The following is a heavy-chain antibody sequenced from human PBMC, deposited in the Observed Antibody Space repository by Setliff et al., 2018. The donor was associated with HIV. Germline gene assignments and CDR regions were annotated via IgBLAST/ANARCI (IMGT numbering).Heavy chain of an antibody. V-gene: IGHV1-18*01. Sequence: ASVTVSCKTSGYSFSSHGVSWVRQAPGQGLEWVGWISSYTGKTKYAQNVQGRVTLTTDTSTSTAYMELRSLRPDDTAVYYCAKDISASALYYYGMDVWGQGTTVTVSS. CDR2: ISSYTGKT. J-gene: IGHJ6*02. D-gene: IGHD6-13*01. CDR3: AKDISASALYYYGMDV. CDR1: GYSFSSHG.